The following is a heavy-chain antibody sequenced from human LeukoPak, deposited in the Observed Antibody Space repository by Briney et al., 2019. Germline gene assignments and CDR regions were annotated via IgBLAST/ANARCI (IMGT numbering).Heavy chain of an antibody. V-gene: IGHV3-7*05. Sequence: GGSLRLSCAASGFTFSNYWMIWVRQAPGKGLEWVGNIKQDGSVNRYADSVRGRFTISRDNAQTSLYLQMNSLRAEDTAAYYCARASNPWLQLTWGQGTLVTVSS. CDR3: ARASNPWLQLT. D-gene: IGHD5-24*01. CDR2: IKQDGSVN. J-gene: IGHJ5*02. CDR1: GFTFSNYW.